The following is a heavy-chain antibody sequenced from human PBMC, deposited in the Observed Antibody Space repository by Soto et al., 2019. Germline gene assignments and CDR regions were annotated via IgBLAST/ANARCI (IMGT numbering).Heavy chain of an antibody. CDR2: THHSGST. J-gene: IGHJ4*02. D-gene: IGHD2-2*02. CDR3: ARTTAAIHLNY. Sequence: SETLSLTCTVYGGSLSGNYWGWIRQPPGKGLEWIGETHHSGSTAYNPSLKSRVTISVDTSRNQFSLKLNSVTAADTAVYYCARTTAAIHLNYWSQGTLVTVSS. V-gene: IGHV4-34*01. CDR1: GGSLSGNY.